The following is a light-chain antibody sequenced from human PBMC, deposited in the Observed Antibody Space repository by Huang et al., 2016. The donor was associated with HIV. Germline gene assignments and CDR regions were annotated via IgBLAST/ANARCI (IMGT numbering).Light chain of an antibody. V-gene: IGKV3-11*01. CDR1: QSVGVY. CDR2: EAS. CDR3: QQRTKWPPVLT. Sequence: EIVLTQSPATLSLSPGARATLSCRASQSVGVYLAWYQQKPGQAPRLLIFEASNRGTGIPDRFSGSGSGTDFTLTIDSLQPDDFAIYYCQQRTKWPPVLTFGGGTRVEIK. J-gene: IGKJ4*01.